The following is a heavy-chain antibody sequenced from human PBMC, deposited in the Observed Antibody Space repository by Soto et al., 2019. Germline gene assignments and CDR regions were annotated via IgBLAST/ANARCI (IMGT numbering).Heavy chain of an antibody. CDR1: GFTFSSYA. CDR3: ARERKQLHYPDYYGMDV. D-gene: IGHD6-6*01. Sequence: GWSLRLSCAASGFTFSSYAMHLVRQAPGKGLEWVAVISYDGSNKYYADSVKGRFTISRDNSKKTLYLQMNSLRAEDTAVYYCARERKQLHYPDYYGMDVWGEGTTVTVS. J-gene: IGHJ6*02. CDR2: ISYDGSNK. V-gene: IGHV3-30-3*01.